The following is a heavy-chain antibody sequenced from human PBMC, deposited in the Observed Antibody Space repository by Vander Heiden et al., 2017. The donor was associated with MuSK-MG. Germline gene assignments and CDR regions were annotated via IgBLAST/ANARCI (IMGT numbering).Heavy chain of an antibody. J-gene: IGHJ4*02. Sequence: EVQLVESGGGLVQPGGSLRLSCAASGFTFSSYSMNWVRQAPGKGLEWVSYISSSSSPIYYADAVKGRFTISRDNAKYSMYLQMNSMRAEDTAVYCCARDSYDSSGSFDYWGQGTMVTVYS. V-gene: IGHV3-48*01. D-gene: IGHD3-22*01. CDR1: GFTFSSYS. CDR2: ISSSSSPI. CDR3: ARDSYDSSGSFDY.